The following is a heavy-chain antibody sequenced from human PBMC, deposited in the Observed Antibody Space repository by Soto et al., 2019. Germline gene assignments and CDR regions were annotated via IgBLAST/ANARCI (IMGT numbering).Heavy chain of an antibody. J-gene: IGHJ4*02. CDR2: IYYSGST. CDR3: AKEGVGGLYYSGL. V-gene: IGHV4-59*01. CDR1: GGSISRYY. Sequence: SETLSLTCTVSGGSISRYYWSWIRPPPGKGLEWIGYIYYSGSTNYNPSLKSRVTISVDTSKNQFSLKLSSVTAADTAVYYCAKEGVGGLYYSGLWGLGTLVTVSS. D-gene: IGHD2-15*01.